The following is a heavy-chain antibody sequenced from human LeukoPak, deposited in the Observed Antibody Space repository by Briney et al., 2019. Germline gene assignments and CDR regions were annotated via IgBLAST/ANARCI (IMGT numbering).Heavy chain of an antibody. V-gene: IGHV1-69*05. CDR2: IIPIFGTA. J-gene: IGHJ6*03. CDR3: ARQAAPDYYYMDV. D-gene: IGHD2-15*01. Sequence: ASVKVSCKASGGTFSSYAISWVRQAPGQGLEWMGGIIPIFGTANYAQKFQGRVTITTDESTSTAYMELSSLRSEDMAVYYCARQAAPDYYYMDVWGKGTTVTVSS. CDR1: GGTFSSYA.